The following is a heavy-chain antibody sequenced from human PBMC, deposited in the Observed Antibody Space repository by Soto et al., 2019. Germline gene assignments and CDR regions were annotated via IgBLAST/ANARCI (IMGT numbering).Heavy chain of an antibody. Sequence: QVQLVQSGAEVKKPGSSVKVSCKASGGTFSSYTISWVRQAPRQGLEWMGRIIPILGIANYAQKFQGRVTITADKSTSTAYMELSSLRSEDTAVYYCARGQGDIVVVPAAEAPYYYYMDVWGKGTTVTVSS. CDR3: ARGQGDIVVVPAAEAPYYYYMDV. J-gene: IGHJ6*03. CDR1: GGTFSSYT. CDR2: IIPILGIA. V-gene: IGHV1-69*02. D-gene: IGHD2-2*01.